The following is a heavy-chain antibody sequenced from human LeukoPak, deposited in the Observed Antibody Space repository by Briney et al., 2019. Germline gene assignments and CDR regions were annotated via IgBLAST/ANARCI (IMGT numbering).Heavy chain of an antibody. J-gene: IGHJ4*02. Sequence: PGRSLRLSCAGSGFTFSSYSMNWVPQAPGRGLEWVSYISSSSSTIYYADSVKGRFTVSRDNANHSLYLQMNSLRDEDTAVYYCARDSSGWIDYWGQGTLVTVSS. CDR2: ISSSSSTI. CDR3: ARDSSGWIDY. CDR1: GFTFSSYS. D-gene: IGHD6-19*01. V-gene: IGHV3-48*02.